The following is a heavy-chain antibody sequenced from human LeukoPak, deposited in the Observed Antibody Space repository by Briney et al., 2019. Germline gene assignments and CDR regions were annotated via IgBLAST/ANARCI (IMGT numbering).Heavy chain of an antibody. Sequence: GGSLRLSCAASGFTFSSSWMSWVRQAPGKGLEWVANIQQDGSDKYYVDSVKGRFTISRDNAKNSLYLQMNSLRAEDTAVYYCARGGDHPTYLFQYMDVWGKGTPVTVSS. CDR1: GFTFSSSW. CDR3: ARGGDHPTYLFQYMDV. D-gene: IGHD3-16*01. CDR2: IQQDGSDK. V-gene: IGHV3-7*01. J-gene: IGHJ6*03.